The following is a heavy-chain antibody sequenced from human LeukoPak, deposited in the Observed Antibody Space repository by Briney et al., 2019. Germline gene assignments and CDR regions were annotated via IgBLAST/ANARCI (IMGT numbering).Heavy chain of an antibody. Sequence: SETLSHTCTVSGGSISSCYWSWIRQPPGKGLEWIGYIYYSGSTNYNPSLKSRVTISVDTSKNQFSLKLSSVTAADTAVYYCASYYYDSSGTDAFDIWGQGTMVTVSS. CDR2: IYYSGST. CDR1: GGSISSCY. J-gene: IGHJ3*02. V-gene: IGHV4-59*01. CDR3: ASYYYDSSGTDAFDI. D-gene: IGHD3-22*01.